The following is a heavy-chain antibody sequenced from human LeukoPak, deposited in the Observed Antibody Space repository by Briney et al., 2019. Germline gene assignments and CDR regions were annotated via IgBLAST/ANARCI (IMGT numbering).Heavy chain of an antibody. D-gene: IGHD3-10*01. CDR3: ARGNYYGSGTYYPDAFDI. CDR1: GGSFSGYY. V-gene: IGHV4-34*01. CDR2: INHSGST. Sequence: TSETLSLTCAVYGGSFSGYYWSWIRQPPGKGLEWIGEINHSGSTNYNPSLKSRVTISVDTSKNQFSLKLTSVSAADTAVYYCARGNYYGSGTYYPDAFDIWGQGTMVTVSS. J-gene: IGHJ3*02.